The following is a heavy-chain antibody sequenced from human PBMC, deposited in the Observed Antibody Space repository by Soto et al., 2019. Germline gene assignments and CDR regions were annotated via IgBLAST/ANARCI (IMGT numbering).Heavy chain of an antibody. CDR1: GFTFSSYA. CDR2: ISGSGGST. J-gene: IGHJ4*02. CDR3: AREGSYDTMDY. Sequence: LRLSCAASGFTFSSYAMSWVRQAPGKGLEWVSAISGSGGSTYYADSVKGRFTISRDNAKNSLFLQMNSLRAEDTALYYCAREGSYDTMDYWGLGTLVTVSS. V-gene: IGHV3-23*01. D-gene: IGHD3-22*01.